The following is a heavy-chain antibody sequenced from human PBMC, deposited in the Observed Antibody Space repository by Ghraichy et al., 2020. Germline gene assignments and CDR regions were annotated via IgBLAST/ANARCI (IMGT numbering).Heavy chain of an antibody. J-gene: IGHJ2*01. CDR2: IYSGGST. CDR3: ARFRSFGTWYFDL. CDR1: GFTVSSNY. D-gene: IGHD3-16*01. Sequence: GGSLRLSCAASGFTVSSNYMSWVRQAPGKGLEWVSVIYSGGSTYYADSVKGRFTISRDNSKNTLYLQMNSLRAEDTAVYYCARFRSFGTWYFDLWGRGTLVTVSS. V-gene: IGHV3-66*01.